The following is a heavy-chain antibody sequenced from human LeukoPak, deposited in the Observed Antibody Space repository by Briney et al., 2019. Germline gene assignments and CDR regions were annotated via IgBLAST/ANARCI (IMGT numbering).Heavy chain of an antibody. J-gene: IGHJ4*02. V-gene: IGHV3-7*01. CDR3: ARDGPTTYYDY. CDR1: GFTFSSYW. Sequence: GGSLRLSCAASGFTFSSYWMSWVRQAPGKGLEWVANINQDGSAKHYVDSVKGRFTISRDNARNSLFLQMNSLRVEDTAVYYCARDGPTTYYDYWGQGTLVTVSS. CDR2: INQDGSAK. D-gene: IGHD1-1*01.